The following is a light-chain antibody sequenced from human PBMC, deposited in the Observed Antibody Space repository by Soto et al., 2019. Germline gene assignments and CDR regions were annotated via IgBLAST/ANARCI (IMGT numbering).Light chain of an antibody. J-gene: IGKJ2*01. CDR3: QQYNNWPRT. CDR1: QSVSSR. V-gene: IGKV3-15*01. CDR2: GAS. Sequence: EIVMTQSPATLSVSPGERATLSCRASQSVSSRLVWYQQKPGQAPRLLIYGASTRATGIPARFSGRGSGTEFTLSISSLQSEDFAVYYCQQYNNWPRTFGQGTKLEFK.